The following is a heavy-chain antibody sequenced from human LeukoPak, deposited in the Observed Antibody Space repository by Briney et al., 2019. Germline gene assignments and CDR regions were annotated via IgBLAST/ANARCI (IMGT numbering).Heavy chain of an antibody. CDR1: GYTFTSYA. D-gene: IGHD6-13*01. Sequence: ASVKVSCKASGYTFTSYAMHWVRQAPGQRLEWMGWISAYNGNTNYAQKLQGRVTMTTDTSTSTAYMELRSLRSDDTAVYYCARDYPGSSSQNWFDPWGQGTLVTVSS. CDR3: ARDYPGSSSQNWFDP. V-gene: IGHV1-18*01. CDR2: ISAYNGNT. J-gene: IGHJ5*02.